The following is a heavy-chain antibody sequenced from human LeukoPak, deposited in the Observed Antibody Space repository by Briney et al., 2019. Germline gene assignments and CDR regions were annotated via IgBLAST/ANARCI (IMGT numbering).Heavy chain of an antibody. D-gene: IGHD3-22*01. CDR2: FDPEDGET. CDR3: ATELGTYYYDSSNEKGIHSFDY. V-gene: IGHV1-24*01. Sequence: ASVKVSCKVSGYTLTELSMHWVRQAPGKGLEWMGGFDPEDGETIYAQKFQGRVTMTEDTSTDTAYMELSSLRSEDTAVYYCATELGTYYYDSSNEKGIHSFDYWGQGTLVTVSS. J-gene: IGHJ4*02. CDR1: GYTLTELS.